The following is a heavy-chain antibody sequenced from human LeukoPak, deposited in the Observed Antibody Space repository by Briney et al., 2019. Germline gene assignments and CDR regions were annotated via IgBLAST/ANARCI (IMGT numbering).Heavy chain of an antibody. CDR3: ARDIAGATKGGWFDT. D-gene: IGHD1-26*01. V-gene: IGHV1-8*01. CDR2: MNPHSGNT. CDR1: GYTFTNYD. J-gene: IGHJ5*02. Sequence: ASVKVSCKASGYTFTNYDINWVRQATGQGLEWMGWMNPHSGNTGYAQKFQGRVTMTRNTSISTAYMELSSLISEDTALYYCARDIAGATKGGWFDTWGQGTPVTVSS.